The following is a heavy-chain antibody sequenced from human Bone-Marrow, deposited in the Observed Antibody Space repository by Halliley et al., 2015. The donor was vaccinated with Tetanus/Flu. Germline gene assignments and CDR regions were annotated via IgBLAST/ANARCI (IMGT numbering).Heavy chain of an antibody. J-gene: IGHJ3*01. CDR1: GFTFGRFT. CDR2: IWYDGSND. D-gene: IGHD3-3*01. V-gene: IGHV3-33*01. CDR3: ATNDDDLWGAFDV. Sequence: AASGFTFGRFTMHWGRQAPGKGLEWVAVIWYDGSNDYYADPVKGRVTVSRDNSKNTLYLQMNRLRDEDTAVYYCATNDDDLWGAFDVWGQGTMVTVSS.